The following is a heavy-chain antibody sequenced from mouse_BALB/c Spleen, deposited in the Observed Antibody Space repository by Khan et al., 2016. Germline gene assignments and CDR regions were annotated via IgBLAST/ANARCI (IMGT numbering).Heavy chain of an antibody. CDR1: GDSITSGY. CDR3: ARYDGSSYVRAMDY. CDR2: ISYSGST. J-gene: IGHJ4*01. D-gene: IGHD1-1*01. Sequence: EVQLQESGPSLVKPSQTLSLTCSVTGDSITSGYRNWIRKFPGIKLEYMGYISYSGSTYYNPHLKSRISTIRDTSKNQNFQQLISVTTEDTATYYCARYDGSSYVRAMDYWGQGTSVTVSS. V-gene: IGHV3-8*02.